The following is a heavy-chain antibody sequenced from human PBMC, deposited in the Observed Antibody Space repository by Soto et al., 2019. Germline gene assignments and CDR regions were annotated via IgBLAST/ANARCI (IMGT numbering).Heavy chain of an antibody. D-gene: IGHD3-22*01. Sequence: GGSLRLSCAASGFTFSSYAMSWVRQAPGKGLEWVSAISGSGGSTYYADSVKGRFTISRDNSKNTLYPQMNSLRAEDTAVYYCAKDWDYYDSSGYYTGHDAFDIWGQGTMVTVSS. V-gene: IGHV3-23*01. CDR2: ISGSGGST. CDR1: GFTFSSYA. CDR3: AKDWDYYDSSGYYTGHDAFDI. J-gene: IGHJ3*02.